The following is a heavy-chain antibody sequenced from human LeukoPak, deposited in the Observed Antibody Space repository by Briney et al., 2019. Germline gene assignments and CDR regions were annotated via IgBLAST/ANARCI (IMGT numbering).Heavy chain of an antibody. CDR1: GGPFRGFF. CDR2: SSHSGSS. D-gene: IGHD4-23*01. CDR3: ARGIFYGGRNQYNWFDL. J-gene: IGHJ5*02. Sequence: NPSETLSLTCAVYGGPFRGFFWSWIRQAPGKGLEWIGESSHSGSSNYNPSLKSRITMSLDTSKSQVSLRLTSVTAADTAIYYCARGIFYGGRNQYNWFDLWGQGTLVTVSS. V-gene: IGHV4-34*01.